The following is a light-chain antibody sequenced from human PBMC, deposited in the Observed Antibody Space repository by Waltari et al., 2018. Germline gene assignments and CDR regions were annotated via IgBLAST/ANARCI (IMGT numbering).Light chain of an antibody. J-gene: IGLJ1*01. CDR3: LIWHSSAYV. CDR2: YRSDSDK. CDR1: IGIHVDFYK. V-gene: IGLV5-45*01. Sequence: QAVLTQPASLSASPGASASLTCTLRIGIHVDFYKIYWYQQKPGSPPQYLLSYRSDSDKHQGSGVPSRFSASKDASANAGILLISSLQSEDEADYYCLIWHSSAYVFGAGTRVTVL.